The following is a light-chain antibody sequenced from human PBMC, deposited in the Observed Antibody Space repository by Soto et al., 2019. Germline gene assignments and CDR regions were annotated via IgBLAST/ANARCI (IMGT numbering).Light chain of an antibody. Sequence: QSVLTQPPSASGTHGQRVSISCSGARSNIAVNSVDWYQQLPGTAPKVLIYANNQRPSGVPDRFSGSKSGTSASLAINGLQSDDEAHYFCAAWDDSLNGLVFGGGTKRTVL. CDR3: AAWDDSLNGLV. J-gene: IGLJ2*01. CDR2: ANN. CDR1: RSNIAVNS. V-gene: IGLV1-44*01.